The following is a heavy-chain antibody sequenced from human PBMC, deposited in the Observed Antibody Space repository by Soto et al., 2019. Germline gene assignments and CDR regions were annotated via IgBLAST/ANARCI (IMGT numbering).Heavy chain of an antibody. CDR1: SGSISSSNW. V-gene: IGHV4-4*02. D-gene: IGHD5-12*01. J-gene: IGHJ4*02. Sequence: SETLSLTCAVSSGSISSSNWWSWVRQPPGKGLEWIGEIYHSGSTNYNPSLKSRVTISVDKSKNQFSLKLSSVTAADTAVYYCARYSGYDLSVRYWGQGTLVTVSS. CDR2: IYHSGST. CDR3: ARYSGYDLSVRY.